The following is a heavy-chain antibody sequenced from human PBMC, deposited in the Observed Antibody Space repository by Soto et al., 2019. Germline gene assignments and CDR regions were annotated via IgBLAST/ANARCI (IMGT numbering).Heavy chain of an antibody. Sequence: ASVKVSCKAPGYTFTGYYMHWVRQAPGQGLEWMGWINPNSGGTNYAQKFQGRVTMTRDTSISTAYMELSRLRSDDTAVYYCARDRKVIVGASSGWFDPWGQGTLVTVSS. CDR1: GYTFTGYY. V-gene: IGHV1-2*02. CDR3: ARDRKVIVGASSGWFDP. CDR2: INPNSGGT. D-gene: IGHD1-26*01. J-gene: IGHJ5*02.